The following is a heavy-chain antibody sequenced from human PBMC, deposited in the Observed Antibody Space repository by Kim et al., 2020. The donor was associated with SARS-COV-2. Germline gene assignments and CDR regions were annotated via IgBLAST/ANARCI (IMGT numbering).Heavy chain of an antibody. J-gene: IGHJ5*02. V-gene: IGHV5-51*01. D-gene: IGHD3-9*01. CDR3: ARQAHLRYFDVPWFDP. CDR2: IYPGDSDT. CDR1: GYSFTSYW. Sequence: GESLKISCKGSGYSFTSYWIGLVRQMPGKGLEWMGIIYPGDSDTRYSPSFQGQVTISADKSISTAYLQWSSLKASDTAMYYCARQAHLRYFDVPWFDPWGQGTLVTVSS.